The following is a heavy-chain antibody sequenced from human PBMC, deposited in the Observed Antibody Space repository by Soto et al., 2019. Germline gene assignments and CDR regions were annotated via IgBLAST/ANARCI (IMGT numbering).Heavy chain of an antibody. J-gene: IGHJ5*01. CDR2: IYWDNDK. Sequence: SGPTLVNPTQTLTLTCRFSGFSLSSNGVGVGWIRQAPGKALELLAFIYWDNDKYYSPSLKSRLSIIKDTSINQVFLIMTTVDPVDSATYYCAHRSPYRGSWNSGWFDSWG. CDR3: AHRSPYRGSWNSGWFDS. CDR1: GFSLSSNGVG. V-gene: IGHV2-5*02. D-gene: IGHD6-13*01.